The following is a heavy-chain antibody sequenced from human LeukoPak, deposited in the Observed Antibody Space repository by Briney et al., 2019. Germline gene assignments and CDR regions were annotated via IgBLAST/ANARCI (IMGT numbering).Heavy chain of an antibody. D-gene: IGHD6-13*01. CDR1: GGTFSSYA. J-gene: IGHJ6*03. Sequence: GASVKVSCKASGGTFSSYAISWVRQAPGQGLEWMGGIIPIFGTANYAQKFQGRVTITADESTSTAYMELSSLRSEDTAVYYCARGKIVYSSWYGGTTNYYYMDVWGKGTTVTVSS. V-gene: IGHV1-69*13. CDR2: IIPIFGTA. CDR3: ARGKIVYSSWYGGTTNYYYMDV.